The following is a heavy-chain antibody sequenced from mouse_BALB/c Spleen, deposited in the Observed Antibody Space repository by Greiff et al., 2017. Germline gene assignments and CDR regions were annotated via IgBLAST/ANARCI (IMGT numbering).Heavy chain of an antibody. CDR2: IWAGGST. Sequence: QVQLKESGPGLVAPSQSLSITCTVSGFSLNSYGVHWVRQPPGKGLEWLGVIWAGGSTNYNSALMSRLSISKDNPKSQVFLKMNSLQTDDTAMYYCASRIYYDFFAYWGQGTLVTVSA. CDR1: GFSLNSYG. CDR3: ASRIYYDFFAY. V-gene: IGHV2-9*02. J-gene: IGHJ3*01. D-gene: IGHD2-4*01.